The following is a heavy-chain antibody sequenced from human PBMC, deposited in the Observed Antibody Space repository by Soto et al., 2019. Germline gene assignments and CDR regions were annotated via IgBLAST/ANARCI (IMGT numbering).Heavy chain of an antibody. J-gene: IGHJ4*02. CDR2: TKHKAASYTT. D-gene: IGHD4-4*01. Sequence: VGALRLSCAASGFTLSDHFMEWVRQAPGKGLEWVGRTKHKAASYTTDYAASVNGRFTISRDDSKNSLYLQMNSLKTEDTAMYYCVTLQFSRWFYWGLGTLVTVSS. V-gene: IGHV3-72*01. CDR3: VTLQFSRWFY. CDR1: GFTLSDHF.